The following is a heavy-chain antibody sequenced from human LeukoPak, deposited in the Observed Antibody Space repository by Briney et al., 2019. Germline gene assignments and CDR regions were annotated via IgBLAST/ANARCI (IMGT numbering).Heavy chain of an antibody. V-gene: IGHV1-2*02. J-gene: IGHJ3*02. CDR2: INPNSGGT. Sequence: VSVKVSCKASGYTFTGYYMHWVRQAPGQGLEWMGWINPNSGGTNYAQKFRGRVTMTRDTSISTAYMELSRLRSDDTAVYYCASPGAVTDDAFDIWGQGTMVTVSS. CDR3: ASPGAVTDDAFDI. CDR1: GYTFTGYY. D-gene: IGHD2-21*02.